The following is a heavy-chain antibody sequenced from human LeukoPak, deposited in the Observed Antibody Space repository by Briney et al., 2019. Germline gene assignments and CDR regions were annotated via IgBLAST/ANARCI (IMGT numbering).Heavy chain of an antibody. CDR1: GYTFTSYD. J-gene: IGHJ6*02. V-gene: IGHV1-8*03. CDR2: MNPNSGNT. D-gene: IGHD2-21*02. Sequence: GASVKVSCKASGYTFTSYDINWVRQATGQGLEWMGWMNPNSGNTGYAQKFQGRVTITRNTSISTAYMELSSLRSEDTAVYYCARDLYCGGDCSGAGMDVWGQGTTVTVSS. CDR3: ARDLYCGGDCSGAGMDV.